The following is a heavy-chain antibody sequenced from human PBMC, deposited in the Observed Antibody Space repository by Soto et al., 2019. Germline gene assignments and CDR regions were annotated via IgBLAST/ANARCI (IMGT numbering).Heavy chain of an antibody. CDR1: GYTITSYA. V-gene: IGHV1-18*01. D-gene: IGHD6-13*01. CDR3: ARDAAAGLNDY. J-gene: IGHJ4*02. Sequence: ASVKLSCTASGYTITSYAISWVRQAPGQGLEWVGWISAYNGNTNYAQKLQGRVTMTTDTSTSTAYMELRSLRSDDTAMYYCARDAAAGLNDYWGQGTLVTVS. CDR2: ISAYNGNT.